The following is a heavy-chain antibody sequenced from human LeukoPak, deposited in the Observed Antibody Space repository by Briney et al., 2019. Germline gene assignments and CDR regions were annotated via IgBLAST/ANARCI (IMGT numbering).Heavy chain of an antibody. Sequence: GGSLRLSCAASGFTFSSYSMNWVRQAPGKGLEWVSSISSSSSYIYYADSVKGRFTISRDNSKNTLYLQMNSLGAEDTAVYYCAKDWGGSGFDYWGQGTLVTVSS. D-gene: IGHD3-16*01. J-gene: IGHJ4*02. CDR2: ISSSSSYI. CDR1: GFTFSSYS. CDR3: AKDWGGSGFDY. V-gene: IGHV3-21*01.